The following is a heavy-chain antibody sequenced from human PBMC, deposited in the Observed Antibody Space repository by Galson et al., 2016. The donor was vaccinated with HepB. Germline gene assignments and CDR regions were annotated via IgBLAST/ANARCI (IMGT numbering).Heavy chain of an antibody. D-gene: IGHD6-19*01. CDR2: IDGPAPNT. J-gene: IGHJ4*02. CDR1: GFTFRNYA. Sequence: SLRLSCAASGFTFRNYALSWVRRAPGKGLEWVSHIDGPAPNTHYADSVRGRFSIYRDNSRDTLYLQMDSLTAEDSASYYCTTWQSHHFDYWGQGTRGTVS. V-gene: IGHV3-23*01. CDR3: TTWQSHHFDY.